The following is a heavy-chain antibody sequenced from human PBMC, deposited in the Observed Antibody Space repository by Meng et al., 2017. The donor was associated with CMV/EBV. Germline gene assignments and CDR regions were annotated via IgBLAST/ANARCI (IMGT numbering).Heavy chain of an antibody. D-gene: IGHD1-7*01. CDR2: IYYSGST. J-gene: IGHJ4*02. V-gene: IGHV4-39*01. CDR3: ARLAAGTKEGYFDY. CDR1: GGSISSSSYY. Sequence: SETLSLTCTVSGGSISSSSYYWGRIRQPPGKGLEWIGSIYYSGSTYYNPSLKSRVTISVDTSKNQFSLRLSSVTAADTAVYYCARLAAGTKEGYFDYWGQGTLVTVSS.